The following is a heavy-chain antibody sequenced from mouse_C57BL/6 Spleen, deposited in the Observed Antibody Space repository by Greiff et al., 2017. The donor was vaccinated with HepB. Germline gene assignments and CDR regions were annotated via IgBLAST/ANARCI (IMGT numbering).Heavy chain of an antibody. Sequence: QVHVKQPGAELVKPGASVKLSCKASGYTFTSYWMHWVKQRPGQGLEWIGMIHPNSGSTNYNEKFKSKATLTVDKSSSTAYMQLSSLTSEDSAVYYCARITTVVAHYARDYGGQGTSVTVSS. CDR3: ARITTVVAHYARDY. V-gene: IGHV1-64*01. J-gene: IGHJ4*01. CDR1: GYTFTSYW. CDR2: IHPNSGST. D-gene: IGHD1-1*01.